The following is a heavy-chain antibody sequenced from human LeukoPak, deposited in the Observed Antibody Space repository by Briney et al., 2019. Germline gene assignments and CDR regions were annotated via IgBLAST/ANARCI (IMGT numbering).Heavy chain of an antibody. D-gene: IGHD4-17*01. Sequence: PGRSLRLSCAASGFTFSSYGMHWVRQAPGKGLEWVAVIWYDGSNKYYADSVKGRFTISRDNSKNTLYLQMNSLRAEDTAVYYCAKPRDYGDYGVRYFDYWGQGTLVTVSS. V-gene: IGHV3-33*06. J-gene: IGHJ4*02. CDR1: GFTFSSYG. CDR2: IWYDGSNK. CDR3: AKPRDYGDYGVRYFDY.